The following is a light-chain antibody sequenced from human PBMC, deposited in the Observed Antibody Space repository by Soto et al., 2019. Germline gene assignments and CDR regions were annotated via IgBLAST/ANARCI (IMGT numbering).Light chain of an antibody. Sequence: EIVLTQSPGTLSLSPGERATLSCRASQTVTSSYFAWYQQRPGQAPRLLMFRTSSRATGFPARFSGSGSGTEFNLTISSLQSEDFGVYYCQQYNNWPRATFGGGTKV. V-gene: IGKV3-15*01. CDR1: QTVTSSY. J-gene: IGKJ4*01. CDR3: QQYNNWPRAT. CDR2: RTS.